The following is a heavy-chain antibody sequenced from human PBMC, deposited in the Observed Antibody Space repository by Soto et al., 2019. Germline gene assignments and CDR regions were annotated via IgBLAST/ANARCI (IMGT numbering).Heavy chain of an antibody. CDR3: ARDFSMVVVAPGY. D-gene: IGHD3-22*01. Sequence: ASVKVSCKASGYAFTSYYMHWVRQAPGQGLEWMGIINPSGGSTRYAQKFQGRVTMTRDTSTGTVYMELSSLRSEDTAVYYCARDFSMVVVAPGYWGQGTLVTVS. V-gene: IGHV1-46*01. CDR1: GYAFTSYY. J-gene: IGHJ4*02. CDR2: INPSGGST.